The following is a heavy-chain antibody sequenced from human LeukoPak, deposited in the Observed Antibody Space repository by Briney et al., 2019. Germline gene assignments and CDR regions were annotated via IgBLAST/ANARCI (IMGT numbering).Heavy chain of an antibody. CDR1: GASISAYS. Sequence: SETLSLTCTVSGASISAYSGTWVRQPPGKGLEWTGYIYYTGGTKYNPSLKSRVTISVDTSNNQFSLKLNSVTAADTAIYYCASTDFWSGYYAFDIWGRGTMVTVSS. CDR2: IYYTGGT. J-gene: IGHJ3*02. CDR3: ASTDFWSGYYAFDI. V-gene: IGHV4-59*01. D-gene: IGHD3-3*01.